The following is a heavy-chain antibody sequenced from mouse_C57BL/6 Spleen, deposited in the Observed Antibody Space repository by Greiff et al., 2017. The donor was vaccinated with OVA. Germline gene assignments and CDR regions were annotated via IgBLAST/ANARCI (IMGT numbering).Heavy chain of an antibody. CDR1: GYTFTDYY. Sequence: EVQLQQSGPELVKPGASVKISCKASGYTFTDYYMNWVKQSHGKSLEWIGDINPNNGGTSYNQKFKGKATLTVDKSSSTAYMELRSLTSEDSAVYYCASGDDYDVDWYFDVWGTGTTVTVSS. D-gene: IGHD2-4*01. CDR2: INPNNGGT. CDR3: ASGDDYDVDWYFDV. V-gene: IGHV1-26*01. J-gene: IGHJ1*03.